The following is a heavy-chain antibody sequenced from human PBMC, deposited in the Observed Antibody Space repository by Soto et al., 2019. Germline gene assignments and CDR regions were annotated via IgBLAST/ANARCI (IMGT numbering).Heavy chain of an antibody. D-gene: IGHD3-3*01. CDR3: ARVRSNLFDY. J-gene: IGHJ4*02. V-gene: IGHV4-39*01. CDR2: IYYSGST. Sequence: PSETLSLTCTVTGDSISSRSYYWGWIRRPPGKGLEWIGSIYYSGSTYNNPSLRSRVSMSIDTSKDQFSLKLKSVTAADTALYFCARVRSNLFDYWGQGTLVTVSS. CDR1: GDSISSRSYY.